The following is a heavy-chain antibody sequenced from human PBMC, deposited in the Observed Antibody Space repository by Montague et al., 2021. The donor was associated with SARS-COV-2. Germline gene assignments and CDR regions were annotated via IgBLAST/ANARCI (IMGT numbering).Heavy chain of an antibody. Sequence: SETLSLTCAVYGGSFSGYYWSWIRQPPGKGLEWIGEINHSGSTNYNPSLKSRVTISVDTSKNQFSLKLSSVTAADTAVYFCERGFRSVVPVVLGVSFYYYFDMDVWGQGTPVTVSS. J-gene: IGHJ6*02. V-gene: IGHV4-34*01. CDR3: ERGFRSVVPVVLGVSFYYYFDMDV. D-gene: IGHD2-2*01. CDR1: GGSFSGYY. CDR2: INHSGST.